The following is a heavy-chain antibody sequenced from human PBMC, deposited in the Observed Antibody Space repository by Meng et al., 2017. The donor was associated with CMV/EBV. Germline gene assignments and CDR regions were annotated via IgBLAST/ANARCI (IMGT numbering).Heavy chain of an antibody. CDR2: ISAYNGNT. V-gene: IGHV1-18*01. Sequence: ASVKVSCMASGYTFTSYVISWVRQAPGQGLEWMGWISAYNGNTNYAQKLQGRVTMTTDTSTSTAYMELRSLRSDDTAVYYCARGGIRYPYYYGMDVWGQGTTVTVSS. J-gene: IGHJ6*02. CDR3: ARGGIRYPYYYGMDV. D-gene: IGHD3-9*01. CDR1: GYTFTSYV.